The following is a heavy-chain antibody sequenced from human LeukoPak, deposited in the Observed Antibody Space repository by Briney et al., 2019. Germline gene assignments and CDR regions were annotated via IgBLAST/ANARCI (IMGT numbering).Heavy chain of an antibody. V-gene: IGHV4-34*01. CDR2: INHSGST. J-gene: IGHJ4*02. Sequence: PSETLSLTCAVYGGSFSGYYWSWIRQPPGKGLEWIGEINHSGSTNYNPSLKSRVTISVDTSKNQFSLKLSSVTAADTAVYYCARGLQLDYRGQGTLVTVSS. D-gene: IGHD4-4*01. CDR3: ARGLQLDY. CDR1: GGSFSGYY.